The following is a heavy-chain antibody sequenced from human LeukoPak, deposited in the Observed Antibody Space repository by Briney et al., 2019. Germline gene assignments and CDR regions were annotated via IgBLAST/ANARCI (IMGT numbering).Heavy chain of an antibody. J-gene: IGHJ5*02. CDR1: GITFGNNW. CDR3: ARDAPQNWFDP. CDR2: INSDGGGA. V-gene: IGHV3-74*01. Sequence: SGGSLRLSCAASGITFGNNWMHWVRQGPGKGLVWISRINSDGGGAIYADSVKGRFTVSRDNAKNTLYLQMNSLRAEDTAVYYCARDAPQNWFDPWGRGALVTVSS.